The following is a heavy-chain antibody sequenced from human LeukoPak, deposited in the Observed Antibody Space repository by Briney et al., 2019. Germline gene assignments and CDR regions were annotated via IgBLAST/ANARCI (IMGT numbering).Heavy chain of an antibody. V-gene: IGHV1-8*01. D-gene: IGHD3-3*01. CDR3: ARVSSAQAAYYDFWSGHMTDLDY. J-gene: IGHJ4*02. Sequence: ASVKVSCKTSGYTFSSYDINWARQATGQGLEWMGWMNPNSGYTGFAQKFQGRVTMTRDTSISTAYMELSRLRSDDTAVYYCARVSSAQAAYYDFWSGHMTDLDYWGQGTLVTVSS. CDR2: MNPNSGYT. CDR1: GYTFSSYD.